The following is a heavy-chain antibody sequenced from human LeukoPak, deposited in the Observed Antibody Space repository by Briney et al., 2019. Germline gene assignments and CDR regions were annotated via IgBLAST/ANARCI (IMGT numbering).Heavy chain of an antibody. Sequence: GGSLRLSCAASGFTVNNAWMTWVRQAPGKGLEWVGRIKSKTDGGTTDFAAPVNGRFTISRDDSENTLYLQMNSLKAEDTAIYYCTTARGYSAYEYWGRGTMVSVSS. CDR3: TTARGYSAYEY. CDR2: IKSKTDGGTT. D-gene: IGHD5-12*01. CDR1: GFTVNNAW. J-gene: IGHJ3*01. V-gene: IGHV3-15*01.